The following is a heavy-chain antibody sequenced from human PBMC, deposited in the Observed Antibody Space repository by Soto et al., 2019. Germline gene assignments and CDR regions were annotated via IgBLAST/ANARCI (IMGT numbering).Heavy chain of an antibody. Sequence: GGSLRLSCAASGFTFSSYAMSWVRQAPGKGLEWVSAISGSGGSTYYADSVKGRFTISRDNSKNTLYLQMNSLRAEDTAVYYCAKTHRSSGWQGDFDYWGQGTLVTVSS. D-gene: IGHD6-19*01. CDR3: AKTHRSSGWQGDFDY. J-gene: IGHJ4*02. CDR2: ISGSGGST. CDR1: GFTFSSYA. V-gene: IGHV3-23*01.